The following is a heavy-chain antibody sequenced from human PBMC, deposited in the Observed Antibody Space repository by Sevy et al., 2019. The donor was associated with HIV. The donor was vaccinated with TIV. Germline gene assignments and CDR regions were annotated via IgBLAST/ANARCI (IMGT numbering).Heavy chain of an antibody. CDR3: AKSSLAPWFDP. V-gene: IGHV3-23*01. J-gene: IGHJ5*02. CDR1: GFTFNTHA. CDR2: ISGTGSST. D-gene: IGHD1-26*01. Sequence: GGSLRLSCAASGFTFNTHAMNWVRQAPGKGLEWVSVISGTGSSTYYADSVKGRFTISRDNSKNTLYLQMNSLRAEDTAVYYCAKSSLAPWFDPWGQGTLVTVSS.